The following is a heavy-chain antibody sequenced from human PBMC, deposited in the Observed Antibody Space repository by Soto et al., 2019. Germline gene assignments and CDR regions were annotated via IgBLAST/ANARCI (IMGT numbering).Heavy chain of an antibody. CDR3: ARSLSRDGYNWDYNGMDV. CDR1: GGTFSSYT. Sequence: SVKVSCKASGGTFSSYTISWVRQAPGQGLEWMGRIIPILGIANYAQKFQGRVTITADKSTSTAYMELSSLRSEDTAVYYCARSLSRDGYNWDYNGMDVWGQGTTVTVSS. V-gene: IGHV1-69*02. CDR2: IIPILGIA. D-gene: IGHD5-12*01. J-gene: IGHJ6*02.